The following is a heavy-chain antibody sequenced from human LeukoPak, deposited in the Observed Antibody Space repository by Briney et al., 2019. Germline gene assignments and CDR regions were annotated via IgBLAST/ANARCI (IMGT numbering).Heavy chain of an antibody. D-gene: IGHD4-17*01. Sequence: SETLSLTCSVSGGSISSIGHYWGWIRQSPEKGLDRIGSIYSNGNTYYNPSVKSRVTMSVDTSKNQFSLKLTSMTAAETAVYYCARSATVTTGYFDYWAREPWSPSPQ. V-gene: IGHV4-39*07. CDR2: IYSNGNT. J-gene: IGHJ4*02. CDR3: ARSATVTTGYFDY. CDR1: GGSISSIGHY.